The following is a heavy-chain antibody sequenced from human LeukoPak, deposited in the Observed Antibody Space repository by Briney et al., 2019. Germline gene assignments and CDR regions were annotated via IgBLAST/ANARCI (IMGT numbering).Heavy chain of an antibody. CDR1: GFTCSSYW. V-gene: IGHV3-7*03. CDR2: INHNGNVN. CDR3: ARGGGLDV. J-gene: IGHJ6*02. Sequence: GGSPRLSGAASGFTCSSYWMNGARQAPGKGLEWVASINHNGNVNYYVDSVKGRFTISRDSAKNSLYLQMSNLRAEDTAVYFCARGGGLDVWGQGATVTVSS. D-gene: IGHD3-16*01.